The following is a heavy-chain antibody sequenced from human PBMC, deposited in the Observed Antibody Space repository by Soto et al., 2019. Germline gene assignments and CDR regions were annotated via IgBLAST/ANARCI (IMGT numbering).Heavy chain of an antibody. D-gene: IGHD2-2*01. J-gene: IGHJ5*02. CDR3: AAAVYCRSAGCSNWFDP. Sequence: SETLSLTCTVSGGSISSGDYYWSWIRHPPGKGLEWIGYIYYSGSTYYNPSLKSRVIISLDTSENQFSLKLTSVSAADTAVYYCAAAVYCRSAGCSNWFDPWGQGTTITVSS. CDR2: IYYSGST. V-gene: IGHV4-30-4*01. CDR1: GGSISSGDYY.